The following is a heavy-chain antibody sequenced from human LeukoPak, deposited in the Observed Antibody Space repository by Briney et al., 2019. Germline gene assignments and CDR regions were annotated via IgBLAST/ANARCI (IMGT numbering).Heavy chain of an antibody. V-gene: IGHV3-48*04. CDR1: GFTFSSYS. CDR3: ARDLQSYAFDI. J-gene: IGHJ3*02. D-gene: IGHD5-24*01. Sequence: GGSLRLSCAASGFTFSSYSMNWVRQAPGKGLEWVSYISSSSSTIYYADPVKGRFTISRDNAKNSLYLQMNSLRAEDTAVYYCARDLQSYAFDIWGQGTMVTVSS. CDR2: ISSSSSTI.